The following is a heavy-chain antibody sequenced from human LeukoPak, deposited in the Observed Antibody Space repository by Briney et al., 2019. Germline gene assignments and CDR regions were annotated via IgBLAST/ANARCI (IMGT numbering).Heavy chain of an antibody. CDR3: AKALQGRVWGSYSHASDI. D-gene: IGHD3-16*01. CDR2: ISGRDGTT. Sequence: GGSLRLSCAASGFTFSPHAMSWVRQAPGKGLEWVSVISGRDGTTYYADSVKGRFTISRDNSRNMLYLQMNSLRAEDTAVYYCAKALQGRVWGSYSHASDIWGQGTMVTVS. V-gene: IGHV3-23*01. CDR1: GFTFSPHA. J-gene: IGHJ3*02.